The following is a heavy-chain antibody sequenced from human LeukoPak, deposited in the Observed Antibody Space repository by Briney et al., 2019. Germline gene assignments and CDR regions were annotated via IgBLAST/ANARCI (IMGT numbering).Heavy chain of an antibody. CDR1: GGTFSSYA. J-gene: IGHJ6*03. V-gene: IGHV1-69*05. CDR3: ARGGEDIVVVPAAPPYYMDV. Sequence: SVKVSCKASGGTFSSYAISWVRQAPGQGLEWMGGIIPIFGTANYAQKFQGRVTITTDESTSTAYMELSSLRSEDTAVYYCARGGEDIVVVPAAPPYYMDVWGKGTTVTVSS. CDR2: IIPIFGTA. D-gene: IGHD2-2*01.